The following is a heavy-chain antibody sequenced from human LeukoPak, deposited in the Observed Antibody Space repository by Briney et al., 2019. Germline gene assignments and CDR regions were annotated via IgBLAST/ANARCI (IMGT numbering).Heavy chain of an antibody. D-gene: IGHD1-1*01. Sequence: SETLSLTCTVSGGSISSYYWSWIRQPPGKGLEWIGYIYYSGSTNYNPSLKSRVTISVDTSKNQFSLKLTSVTAADTAVYYCARQLYGMVDYWGQGTLVTVSS. CDR2: IYYSGST. CDR1: GGSISSYY. V-gene: IGHV4-59*12. J-gene: IGHJ4*02. CDR3: ARQLYGMVDY.